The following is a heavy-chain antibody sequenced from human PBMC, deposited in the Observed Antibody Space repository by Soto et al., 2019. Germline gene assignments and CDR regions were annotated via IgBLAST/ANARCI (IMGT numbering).Heavy chain of an antibody. Sequence: QVQLVQSGAEVKKPGSSVKVSCKASGGTFSSYAISWVRQAPGQGLEWMGGIIPIFGTANYAQKFQGRVTITADESTSTADMELSSLRSEDTAVYYCARDSTMVRGVIINGPFDYWGQGTLVTVSS. CDR3: ARDSTMVRGVIINGPFDY. J-gene: IGHJ4*02. CDR1: GGTFSSYA. V-gene: IGHV1-69*01. D-gene: IGHD3-10*01. CDR2: IIPIFGTA.